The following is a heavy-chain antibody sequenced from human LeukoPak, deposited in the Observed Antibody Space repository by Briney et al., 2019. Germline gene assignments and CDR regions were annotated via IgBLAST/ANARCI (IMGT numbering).Heavy chain of an antibody. CDR2: ISWNSGTL. D-gene: IGHD6-13*01. Sequence: GGSLRLSCAGPGFTFDDYAMHWVRQAPGKGLEWVSGISWNSGTLDYANSVKGRFTISRDNAKNSLYLQMDSLRAEDTALYYCAKGTGYSSSWFEYWGQGALVTVSS. V-gene: IGHV3-9*01. CDR1: GFTFDDYA. CDR3: AKGTGYSSSWFEY. J-gene: IGHJ4*02.